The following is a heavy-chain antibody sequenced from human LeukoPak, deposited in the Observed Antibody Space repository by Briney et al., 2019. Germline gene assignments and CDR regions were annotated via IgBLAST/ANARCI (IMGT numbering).Heavy chain of an antibody. V-gene: IGHV3-23*01. CDR3: AKVSSPTGYCGGGSCAFDY. Sequence: GGSLRLSCAASGFTFSSYAMSWVRQAPGKGLEWVSGIISSGGRTYYGDSVKGRSIISRDNSKNTLSLQMNSLRAEDTAVYYCAKVSSPTGYCGGGSCAFDYWGQGTLVTVSS. CDR1: GFTFSSYA. CDR2: IISSGGRT. D-gene: IGHD2-15*01. J-gene: IGHJ4*02.